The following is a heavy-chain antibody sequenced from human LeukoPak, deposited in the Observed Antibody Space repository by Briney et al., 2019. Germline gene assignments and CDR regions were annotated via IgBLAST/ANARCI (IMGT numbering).Heavy chain of an antibody. CDR1: GFTVSSNY. Sequence: GGSLRLSCAASGFTVSSNYMSWVPQAPGKGLEWVSVIYSGGSTYYADSVKGRFTISRHNSKNTLYLQMNSLRAEDTDVYYCARALSGYSYGHDAFDIWGQGTMVTVSS. J-gene: IGHJ3*02. D-gene: IGHD5-18*01. CDR3: ARALSGYSYGHDAFDI. V-gene: IGHV3-53*04. CDR2: IYSGGST.